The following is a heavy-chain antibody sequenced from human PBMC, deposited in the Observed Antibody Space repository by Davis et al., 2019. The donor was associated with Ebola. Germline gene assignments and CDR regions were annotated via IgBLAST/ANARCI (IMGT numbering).Heavy chain of an antibody. V-gene: IGHV3-48*02. Sequence: GESLKISCAASGFTFSSYSMNWVRQAPGKGLEWVSYISSSSSTIYYADSVKGRFTISRDNAKNSLYLQMNSLRDEDTAVYYCARDGITMIVDWGTGVPGDAFDIWGQGTMVTVSS. CDR3: ARDGITMIVDWGTGVPGDAFDI. D-gene: IGHD3-22*01. J-gene: IGHJ3*02. CDR1: GFTFSSYS. CDR2: ISSSSSTI.